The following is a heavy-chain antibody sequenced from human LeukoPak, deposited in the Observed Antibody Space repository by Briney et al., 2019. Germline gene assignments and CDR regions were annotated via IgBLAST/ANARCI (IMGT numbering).Heavy chain of an antibody. CDR1: GGSISSYY. CDR2: IYYSGST. Sequence: SETLSLTCTVSGGSISSYYWSWIRQPPGKGLEWIGYIYYSGSTHYNPSLKSRVTISVDTSKNQFSLKLSSVTAADTAVYYCARSYDFWSGYDFDYWGQGTLVTVSS. J-gene: IGHJ4*02. D-gene: IGHD3-3*01. V-gene: IGHV4-59*01. CDR3: ARSYDFWSGYDFDY.